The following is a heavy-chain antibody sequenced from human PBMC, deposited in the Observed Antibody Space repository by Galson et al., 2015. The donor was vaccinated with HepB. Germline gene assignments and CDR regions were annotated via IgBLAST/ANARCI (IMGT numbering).Heavy chain of an antibody. J-gene: IGHJ4*02. CDR1: GFTFDDYA. CDR3: AKDKLRLLEWVGLDY. V-gene: IGHV3-9*01. CDR2: ISWGSGSI. Sequence: SLRLSCAASGFTFDDYAMHWVRQAPGKGLEWVSGISWGSGSIDYADSVKGRFTISRDNAKNSLYLLMNSLRAEDTALYYCAKDKLRLLEWVGLDYWGQGTLVTVSS. D-gene: IGHD3-3*01.